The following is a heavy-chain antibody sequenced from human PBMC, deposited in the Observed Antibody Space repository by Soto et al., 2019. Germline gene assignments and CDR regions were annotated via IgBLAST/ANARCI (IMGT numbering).Heavy chain of an antibody. D-gene: IGHD3-22*01. Sequence: SETLPLTCSVFVASVNSYYWSFIRQPPGKGLEWIGYIYYSASANYNPSLKIRVTISVYASKNQFSLMLSSVTAANTAVYYCARCPYYYDSSRYHGVFEYWCQETMVTVSS. CDR2: IYYSASA. CDR3: ARCPYYYDSSRYHGVFEY. J-gene: IGHJ4*02. CDR1: VASVNSYY. V-gene: IGHV4-59*02.